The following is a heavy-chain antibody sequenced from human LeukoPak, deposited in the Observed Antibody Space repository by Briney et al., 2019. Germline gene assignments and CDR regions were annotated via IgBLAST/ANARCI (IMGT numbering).Heavy chain of an antibody. D-gene: IGHD3-22*01. V-gene: IGHV3-7*01. CDR1: RFTFSSYW. J-gene: IGHJ4*02. Sequence: GGSLRLSCAASRFTFSSYWMSWVRQAPGKGLEWVANIKQDGSEKYYVDSVKGRFTISRDNAKNSLYLQMNSLRAEDTAVYYCAGRYDSSGYPLHWGQGTLVTVSS. CDR3: AGRYDSSGYPLH. CDR2: IKQDGSEK.